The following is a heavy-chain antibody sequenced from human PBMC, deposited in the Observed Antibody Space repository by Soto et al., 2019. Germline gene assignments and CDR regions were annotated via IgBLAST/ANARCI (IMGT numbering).Heavy chain of an antibody. CDR3: ASADILTGYLVY. J-gene: IGHJ4*02. CDR2: INAGNGNT. D-gene: IGHD3-9*01. Sequence: ASVKVSCKASGYTFTSYAMHWVRQAPGQRLERMGWINAGNGNTKYSQKFQGRVTITRDTSASTAYMELSSLRSEDTAVYYCASADILTGYLVYWGQGTLVTVSS. CDR1: GYTFTSYA. V-gene: IGHV1-3*01.